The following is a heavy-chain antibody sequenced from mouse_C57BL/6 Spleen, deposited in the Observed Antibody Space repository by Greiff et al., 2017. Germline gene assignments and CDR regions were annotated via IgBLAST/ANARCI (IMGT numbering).Heavy chain of an antibody. J-gene: IGHJ2*01. V-gene: IGHV1-42*01. CDR3: ARFGDYFDD. CDR1: GYSFTGYY. Sequence: EVQLQQSGPELVKPGASVKISCKASGYSFTGYYMNWVKQSPEKSLEWIGEINPSTGGTTYNQKFKAKATLTVDKSSSTAYMQLKSLTSEDSAVYYCARFGDYFDDGGQGTTLTVSS. CDR2: INPSTGGT.